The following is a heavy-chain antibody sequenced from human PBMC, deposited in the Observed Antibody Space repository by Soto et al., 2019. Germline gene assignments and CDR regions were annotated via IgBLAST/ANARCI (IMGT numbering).Heavy chain of an antibody. CDR2: ISWNSGSI. V-gene: IGHV3-9*01. Sequence: PGGSLRLSCAASGFTFDDYAMHWVRQAPGKGLEWVSGISWNSGSIGYADSVKGRFTISRDNAKNSLYLQMNSLRAEDTALYYCAKELAAAGTGYYYGMDVWGQGTTVTVS. J-gene: IGHJ6*02. D-gene: IGHD6-13*01. CDR1: GFTFDDYA. CDR3: AKELAAAGTGYYYGMDV.